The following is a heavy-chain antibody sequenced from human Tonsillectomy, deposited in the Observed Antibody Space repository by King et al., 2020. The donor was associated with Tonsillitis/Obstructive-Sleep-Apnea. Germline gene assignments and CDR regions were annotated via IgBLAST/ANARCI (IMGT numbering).Heavy chain of an antibody. CDR1: GYTFTGYY. D-gene: IGHD5-18*01. CDR3: ARGDTYALDI. J-gene: IGHJ3*02. V-gene: IGHV1-2*06. CDR2: ISPNSGGT. Sequence: VQLVESGAEVKKPGASVKVSCKASGYTFTGYYIHWVRQAPGQGLEWIGRISPNSGGTNYAQNFPGRGTMTRDTSLSTVYMELSRLRSDDTAVYYCARGDTYALDIWGQGTMVTVSS.